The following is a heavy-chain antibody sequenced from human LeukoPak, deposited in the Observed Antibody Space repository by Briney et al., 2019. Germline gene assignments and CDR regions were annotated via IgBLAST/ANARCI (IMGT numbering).Heavy chain of an antibody. CDR3: AKTNGVRDAFDI. Sequence: GGSLRLSCAASGFTFSSYAMSWVRQAPGKGLEWVSLISVSGISTYYADAAKGRFTSSRDNSKNTLDLQMNSLRAEDTAVYFCAKTNGVRDAFDIWGQGTMVTVSP. CDR1: GFTFSSYA. D-gene: IGHD2-21*01. J-gene: IGHJ3*02. CDR2: ISVSGIST. V-gene: IGHV3-23*01.